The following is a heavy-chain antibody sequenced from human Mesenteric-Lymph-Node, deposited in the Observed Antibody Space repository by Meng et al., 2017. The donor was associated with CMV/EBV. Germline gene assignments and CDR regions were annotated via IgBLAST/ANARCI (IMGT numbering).Heavy chain of an antibody. CDR1: GFSVSSNY. CDR3: ATHRAGYFDN. CDR2: IYLGGGT. V-gene: IGHV3-53*01. J-gene: IGHJ4*02. D-gene: IGHD6-19*01. Sequence: GGSLRLSCAASGFSVSSNYMTWIRQAPGKGLEWVSLIYLGGGTYYADSVKGRFTISRDNSKNTVYLQMNSLRAEDTAIYYCATHRAGYFDNWGQGTLVTISS.